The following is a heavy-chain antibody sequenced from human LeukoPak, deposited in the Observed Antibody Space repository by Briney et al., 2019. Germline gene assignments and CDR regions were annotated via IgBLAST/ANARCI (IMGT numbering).Heavy chain of an antibody. D-gene: IGHD2-15*01. Sequence: GGSLRLSCAASGFTFNSFAMSGVRQAPGKGLEWVSAISGGGSTYYADSVKGRFTISRDNSKNTLYLQMNSLRAEDTAVYYCAKSGLNRFDYWGQGTLVTVSS. V-gene: IGHV3-23*01. CDR2: ISGGGST. J-gene: IGHJ4*02. CDR3: AKSGLNRFDY. CDR1: GFTFNSFA.